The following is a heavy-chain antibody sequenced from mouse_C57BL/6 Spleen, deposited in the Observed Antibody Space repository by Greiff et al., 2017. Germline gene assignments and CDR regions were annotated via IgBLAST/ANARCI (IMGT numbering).Heavy chain of an antibody. CDR3: ARKNPNWSWFAY. CDR2: ISSGSSTI. CDR1: GFTFSDYG. D-gene: IGHD4-1*02. J-gene: IGHJ3*01. Sequence: EVQLVESGGGLVQPGGSLKLSCAASGFTFSDYGMHWVRQAPETGLEWVAYISSGSSTIYYADPVMGRFTISRANAKNTLFLKMTSLRSENTAMDYCARKNPNWSWFAYWGQGTLVTVSA. V-gene: IGHV5-17*01.